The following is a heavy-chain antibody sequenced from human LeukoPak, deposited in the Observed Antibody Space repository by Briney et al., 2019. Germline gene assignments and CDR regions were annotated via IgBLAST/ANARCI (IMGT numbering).Heavy chain of an antibody. Sequence: RSGGSLRLSCAASGFTFSSYAMSWVRQAPGKGLEWVAVISYDGSNKYYADSVKGRFTISRDNSKNTLYLQMNSLRAEDTAVYYCARAPLGIWNDDTRASAFDIWGQGTMVTVSS. J-gene: IGHJ3*02. CDR1: GFTFSSYA. V-gene: IGHV3-30-3*01. CDR3: ARAPLGIWNDDTRASAFDI. CDR2: ISYDGSNK. D-gene: IGHD1-1*01.